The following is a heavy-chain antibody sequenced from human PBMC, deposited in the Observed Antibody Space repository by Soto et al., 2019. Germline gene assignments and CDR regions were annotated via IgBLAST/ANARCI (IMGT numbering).Heavy chain of an antibody. Sequence: QVTLKESGPVLVKPTETLTLTCTVSGFPLSNGKMGVSWIRQPPGKALEWLAHIFANDEKCYSPSLKSRLTISKHTSKSQVGLTMTNLDPVDTATYYCVRVTKYTGSVNCAYWGQGTLVTVSS. J-gene: IGHJ4*02. V-gene: IGHV2-26*01. D-gene: IGHD3-10*01. CDR3: VRVTKYTGSVNCAY. CDR2: IFANDEK. CDR1: GFPLSNGKMG.